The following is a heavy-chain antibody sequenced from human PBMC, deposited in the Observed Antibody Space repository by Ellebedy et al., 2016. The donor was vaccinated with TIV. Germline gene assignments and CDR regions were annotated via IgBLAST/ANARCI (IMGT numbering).Heavy chain of an antibody. CDR3: ARFDGGGSYYDS. CDR1: GGSISGYY. Sequence: MPSETLSLTCTVSGGSISGYYWGWIRQPPGKGLEWIGYISYSGDTNYNPSLKSRVTILVDMSKKQFSLKLRSVTAADTAVFYCARFDGGGSYYDSWGQGTLVTVSS. D-gene: IGHD1-26*01. J-gene: IGHJ5*01. V-gene: IGHV4-59*01. CDR2: ISYSGDT.